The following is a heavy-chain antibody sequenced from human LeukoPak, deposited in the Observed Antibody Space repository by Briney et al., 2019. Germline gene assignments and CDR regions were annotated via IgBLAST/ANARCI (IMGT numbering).Heavy chain of an antibody. CDR2: VFYNGAT. V-gene: IGHV4-39*07. J-gene: IGHJ4*02. CDR1: GGSISSSIYY. Sequence: SETLSLTCIVSGGSISSSIYYWAWVRQPPGKGLEWIGTVFYNGATQYSPSLRSRVTISIDTSTNQFSLKLTSVTAADTALYYCARGSLGIVGATYFDYWGQGTLVTVSS. D-gene: IGHD1-26*01. CDR3: ARGSLGIVGATYFDY.